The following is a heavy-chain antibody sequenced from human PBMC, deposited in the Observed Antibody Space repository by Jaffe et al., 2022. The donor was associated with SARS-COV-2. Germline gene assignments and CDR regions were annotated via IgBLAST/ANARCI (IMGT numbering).Heavy chain of an antibody. D-gene: IGHD1-26*01. CDR2: IYYSGNT. Sequence: QLQVQESGPGLVKPSETLSLTCTVSGGSIRSSSYYWGWVRQPPGKGLEWLGTIYYSGNTFYSPSLRSRVTISVDTSKSQFSLRLTSVTAADTAVYYCARHQLYSMKLLYSYMDVWGKGTTVTVS. CDR3: ARHQLYSMKLLYSYMDV. J-gene: IGHJ6*03. CDR1: GGSIRSSSYY. V-gene: IGHV4-39*01.